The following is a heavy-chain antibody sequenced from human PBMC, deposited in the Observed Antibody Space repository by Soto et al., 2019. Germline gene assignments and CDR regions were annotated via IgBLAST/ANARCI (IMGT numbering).Heavy chain of an antibody. D-gene: IGHD3-3*01. CDR2: MNPNSGNT. CDR3: ARGPDYHDFWSGYHQAHYYYMDV. Sequence: ASVKVSCKASGYTFTSYDINWVRQATGQGLEWMGWMNPNSGNTGYAQKFQGRVTMTRNTSISTAYMELSSLRSEDTAVYYCARGPDYHDFWSGYHQAHYYYMDVWGKGTTVTVSS. J-gene: IGHJ6*03. V-gene: IGHV1-8*01. CDR1: GYTFTSYD.